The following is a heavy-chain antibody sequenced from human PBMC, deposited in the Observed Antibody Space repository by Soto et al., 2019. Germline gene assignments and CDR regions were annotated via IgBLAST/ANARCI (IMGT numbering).Heavy chain of an antibody. D-gene: IGHD4-17*01. CDR2: ISGSGGIT. CDR3: AKDPNGDYAGAFDS. V-gene: IGHV3-23*01. J-gene: IGHJ4*02. Sequence: DVQLLEPGGGLIQPGGSLRLSCAASGFTFSSYAMTWVRQAPGRGLEWVSVISGSGGITLYTDSVKGRFTISRDNSKNILFLQMNSLRAEDTAVYYCAKDPNGDYAGAFDSWGQGTLVTVSS. CDR1: GFTFSSYA.